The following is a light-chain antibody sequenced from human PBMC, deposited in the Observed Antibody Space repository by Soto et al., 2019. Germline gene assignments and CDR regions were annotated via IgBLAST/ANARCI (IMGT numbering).Light chain of an antibody. CDR3: RLYNSFPDP. Sequence: DIQMTQSPSTLSGSVGDRVTITCRASQTISSWWAWYQQKPGKAPKLLIYKASTVKSGVPSRFSGSGSGTEFILTIGSLQPDDFAPYYCRLYNSFPDPFGQGTNLDLK. CDR1: QTISSW. J-gene: IGKJ1*01. V-gene: IGKV1-5*03. CDR2: KAS.